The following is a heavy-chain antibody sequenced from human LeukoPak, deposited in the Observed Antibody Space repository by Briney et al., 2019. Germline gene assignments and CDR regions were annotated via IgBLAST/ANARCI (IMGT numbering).Heavy chain of an antibody. J-gene: IGHJ6*03. CDR2: IGYDGSNK. V-gene: IGHV3-33*06. CDR3: AKDLHSSGWYGGCYYYYYMDV. D-gene: IGHD6-19*01. Sequence: AGGSLRLSCAASGFTFSSYGMHWVGQAPGKGLKWVAVIGYDGSNKYYADSVKGRFTIPRDNSKNTLYLQMNSLRAEDTAVYYCAKDLHSSGWYGGCYYYYYMDVWGKGTTVTVSS. CDR1: GFTFSSYG.